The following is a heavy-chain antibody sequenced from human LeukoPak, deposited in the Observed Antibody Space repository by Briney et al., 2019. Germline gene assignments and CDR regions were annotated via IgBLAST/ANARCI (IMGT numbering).Heavy chain of an antibody. J-gene: IGHJ6*03. CDR1: GGSISSYY. Sequence: SETLSLTCTVSGGSISSYYWSWIRQPPGKGLEWIGYIYYSGSTNYNPSLKSRVTISVDTSKNQFSLKLSPVTAADTAVYYCARLAIAAAGRGLFDYYYYMDVWGKGTTVTVSS. CDR2: IYYSGST. D-gene: IGHD6-13*01. V-gene: IGHV4-59*01. CDR3: ARLAIAAAGRGLFDYYYYMDV.